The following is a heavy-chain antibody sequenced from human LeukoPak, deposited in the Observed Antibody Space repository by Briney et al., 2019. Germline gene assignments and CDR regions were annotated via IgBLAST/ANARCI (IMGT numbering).Heavy chain of an antibody. V-gene: IGHV3-7*01. CDR2: INQDGSAQ. CDR3: ARGQALDLEWLLYHDY. Sequence: GGSLRLSCAASGFTFSSYWMNWVRQAPGKGLEWVANINQDGSAQNYVDSVKGRFTFSRDNTMNSLFLQMNNIRAEDTAVYYCARGQALDLEWLLYHDYWGQGTLVTVSS. CDR1: GFTFSSYW. J-gene: IGHJ4*02. D-gene: IGHD3-3*01.